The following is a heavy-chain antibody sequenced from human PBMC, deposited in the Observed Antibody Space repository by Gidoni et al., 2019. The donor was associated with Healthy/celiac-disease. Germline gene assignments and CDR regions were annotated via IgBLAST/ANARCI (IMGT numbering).Heavy chain of an antibody. V-gene: IGHV4-34*01. CDR3: ARLHTAGTPY. CDR1: GGSFSGYY. Sequence: QVQLQQWGAGLLKPSETLSLTCAVYGGSFSGYYWSWIRQPPGKGLEWIGEINHSGSTNYNPSLKSRVTISVDTSKNQFSLKLSSVTAADTAVYYCARLHTAGTPYWGQGTLVTVSS. D-gene: IGHD6-19*01. J-gene: IGHJ4*02. CDR2: INHSGST.